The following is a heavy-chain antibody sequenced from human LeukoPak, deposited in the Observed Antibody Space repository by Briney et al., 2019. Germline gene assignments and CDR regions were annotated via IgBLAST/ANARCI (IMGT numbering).Heavy chain of an antibody. CDR3: AREYPAAAAAFDY. CDR1: GFTFSSYG. J-gene: IGHJ4*02. Sequence: PGGSLRLSCAASGFTFSSYGMQWVRKAPGKGLEWVAVISYDGSNKYYADSVKGRFTISRDNSKHTLYLQMNSLRAEDTAVYYCAREYPAAAAAFDYWGQGTLVTVSS. CDR2: ISYDGSNK. D-gene: IGHD6-13*01. V-gene: IGHV3-30*03.